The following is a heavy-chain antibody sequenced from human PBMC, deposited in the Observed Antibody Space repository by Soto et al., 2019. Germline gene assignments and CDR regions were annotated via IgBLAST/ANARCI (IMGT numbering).Heavy chain of an antibody. CDR1: GFTFGDYA. J-gene: IGHJ3*02. CDR3: TSERYYYGSGSDAFDI. Sequence: GGPLRLSCTASGFTFGDYAMSWFRKPPGKGLGWVGFIRSKTYGGTTEYAPSVKGRFTISRDDSKSIAYLQMNSLKTEDTAMYYCTSERYYYGSGSDAFDIWGQGTMVTVSS. V-gene: IGHV3-49*03. CDR2: IRSKTYGGTT. D-gene: IGHD3-10*01.